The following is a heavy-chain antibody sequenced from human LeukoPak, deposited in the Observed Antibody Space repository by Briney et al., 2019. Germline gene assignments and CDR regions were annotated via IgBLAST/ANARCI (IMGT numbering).Heavy chain of an antibody. J-gene: IGHJ6*04. CDR2: IYNDGNT. Sequence: PGGSLRLSCAVSGFTVSSNHMSSVRQAPGKGLEWVSVIYNDGNTYYTDSVKGRFTISRDNSKNTIFLQMNSLRAEDTAMYYCARDREVVTARAQMDIWGKGTTVTVSS. V-gene: IGHV3-53*01. CDR3: ARDREVVTARAQMDI. CDR1: GFTVSSNH. D-gene: IGHD2-21*02.